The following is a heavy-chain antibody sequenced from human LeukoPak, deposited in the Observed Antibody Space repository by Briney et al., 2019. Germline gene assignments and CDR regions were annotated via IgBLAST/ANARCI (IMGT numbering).Heavy chain of an antibody. CDR2: IWYDGSNK. CDR3: AKDPRITGTGFY. CDR1: GFTFSSYG. D-gene: IGHD1-20*01. V-gene: IGHV3-33*06. J-gene: IGHJ4*02. Sequence: GGSLRLSCAASGFTFSSYGMHWVRQAPGKGLEWVAVIWYDGSNKYYADSVKGRFTISRDNYKNTLYLQMNSLRAEDTAVYYCAKDPRITGTGFYWGQGTLVTVSS.